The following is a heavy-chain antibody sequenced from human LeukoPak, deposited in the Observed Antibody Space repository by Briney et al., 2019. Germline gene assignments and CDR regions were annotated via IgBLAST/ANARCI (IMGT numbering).Heavy chain of an antibody. CDR3: AELGITMIGGV. CDR2: ISSSSSYI. Sequence: SGGSLRLSCAASGFTFSSYEMNWVRQAPGKGLECVSFISSSSSYIYYGDSVKGRFTISRDNAKNSLYLQMNSLRAEDTAVYYCAELGITMIGGVWGKGTTVTISS. J-gene: IGHJ6*04. CDR1: GFTFSSYE. V-gene: IGHV3-21*01. D-gene: IGHD3-10*02.